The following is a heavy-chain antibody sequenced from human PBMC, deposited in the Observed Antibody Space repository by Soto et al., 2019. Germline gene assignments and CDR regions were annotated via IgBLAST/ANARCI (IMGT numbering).Heavy chain of an antibody. CDR2: ISYDGSNK. D-gene: IGHD3-10*01. CDR3: ARERRSGGYYYYGMDV. Sequence: GGSLRLSCAASGFTFSSYGMHWVRQAPGKGLEWVAVISYDGSNKYYADSVKGRFTISRDNSKNTLYLQMNSLRAEDTAVYYCARERRSGGYYYYGMDVWGQGTTVTVSS. CDR1: GFTFSSYG. V-gene: IGHV3-30*03. J-gene: IGHJ6*02.